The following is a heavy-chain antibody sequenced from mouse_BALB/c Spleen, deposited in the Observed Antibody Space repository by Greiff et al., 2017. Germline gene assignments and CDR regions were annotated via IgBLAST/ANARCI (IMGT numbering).Heavy chain of an antibody. CDR3: ARGGQEFAY. Sequence: QVQLQQSGPELVKPGASVRISCKASGYTFTSYYIHWVKQRPGQGLEWIGWIYPGNVNTKYNEKFKGKATLTADKSSSTAYMQLSSLTSEDSAVYFCARGGQEFAYWGQGTLVTVSA. CDR2: IYPGNVNT. D-gene: IGHD3-3*01. J-gene: IGHJ3*01. V-gene: IGHV1S56*01. CDR1: GYTFTSYY.